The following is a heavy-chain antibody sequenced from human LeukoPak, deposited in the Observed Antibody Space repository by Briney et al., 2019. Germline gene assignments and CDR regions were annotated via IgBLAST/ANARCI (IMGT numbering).Heavy chain of an antibody. D-gene: IGHD3-22*01. CDR1: GFTFSSYA. CDR3: AKASDYDSSGYYYEGKNYFDY. CDR2: ISGSGGST. J-gene: IGHJ4*02. Sequence: GGSPRLSCAASGFTFSSYAMSWVRQAPGKGLEWVSAISGSGGSTYYADSVKGRFTISRDNSKNTLYLQMNSLRAEDTAVYYCAKASDYDSSGYYYEGKNYFDYWGQGTLVTVSS. V-gene: IGHV3-23*01.